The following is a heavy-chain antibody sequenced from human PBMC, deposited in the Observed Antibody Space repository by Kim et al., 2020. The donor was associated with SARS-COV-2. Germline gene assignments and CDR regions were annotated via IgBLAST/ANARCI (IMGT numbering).Heavy chain of an antibody. V-gene: IGHV3-64D*08. J-gene: IGHJ4*02. CDR2: MSANGGTT. CDR1: GFTFTNYT. Sequence: GGSLRLSCSASGFTFTNYTMHWVRQAPGKGLEYVSAMSANGGTTYYADSVKGRFTISRDKSKNTLYLQMSSLRVEDTAVYYCVKDALEYYYTSGRGVYYFDYWGQGTLVTVSS. CDR3: VKDALEYYYTSGRGVYYFDY. D-gene: IGHD3-10*01.